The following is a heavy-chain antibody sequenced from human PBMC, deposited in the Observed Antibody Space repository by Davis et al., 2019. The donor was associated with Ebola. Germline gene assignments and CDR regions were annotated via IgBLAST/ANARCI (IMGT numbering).Heavy chain of an antibody. CDR1: GFTFSTYS. D-gene: IGHD4/OR15-4a*01. CDR2: ISSDSDYI. CDR3: ARQASLYGPIDY. V-gene: IGHV3-21*01. J-gene: IGHJ4*02. Sequence: PGGSLRLSCAASGFTFSTYSMSWVRQAPGKGLEWVSSISSDSDYIYYADSAKGRFTISRDNAKNSLYLQMNSLRAEDTAVYYCARQASLYGPIDYWGQGTLVTVSS.